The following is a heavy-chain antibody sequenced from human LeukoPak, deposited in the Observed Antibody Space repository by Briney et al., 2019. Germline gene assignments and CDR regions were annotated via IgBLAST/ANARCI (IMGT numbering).Heavy chain of an antibody. CDR2: IYYSGST. Sequence: SETLSLTCTVSGGSISSSSYYWGWIRQPPGKGLEWIGSIYYSGSTYYNPSLKSRVTISVDTSKNQFSLKLSSVTAADTAVYYCARYYYDSSGYYYYFDLWGRGTLVTVSS. CDR1: GGSISSSSYY. V-gene: IGHV4-39*07. CDR3: ARYYYDSSGYYYYFDL. D-gene: IGHD3-22*01. J-gene: IGHJ2*01.